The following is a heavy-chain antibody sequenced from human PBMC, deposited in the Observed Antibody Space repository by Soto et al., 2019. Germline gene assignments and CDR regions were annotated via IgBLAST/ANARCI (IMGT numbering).Heavy chain of an antibody. CDR1: GFTFSDYY. D-gene: IGHD3-22*01. J-gene: IGHJ4*02. Sequence: QVQLVESGGGLVKPGGSLRLSCAASGFTFSDYYMSWIRQAPGKGLEWVSYISSSSSYTNYADSVKGRFTISRDNGESSLYLQMNSLRAEDTAVYYCATGQYYYDSSGYYYSCGQGTLVTVSS. CDR2: ISSSSSYT. CDR3: ATGQYYYDSSGYYYS. V-gene: IGHV3-11*05.